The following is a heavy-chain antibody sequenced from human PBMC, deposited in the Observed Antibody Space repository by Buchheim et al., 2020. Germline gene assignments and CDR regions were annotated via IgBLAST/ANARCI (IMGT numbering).Heavy chain of an antibody. CDR2: MNPNSGDA. V-gene: IGHV1-8*01. D-gene: IGHD3-22*01. CDR1: GYSFATFD. J-gene: IGHJ3*02. Sequence: QVQLVQSGAEVKKPGASVKVSCKASGYSFATFDINWVRQATGQGPEWVGWMNPNSGDAGYAQKFQGRISMTTDTSISTAYMELSSLRSDDTAAYYCARAGYYYDSSGYLQNAFDIWGQGT. CDR3: ARAGYYYDSSGYLQNAFDI.